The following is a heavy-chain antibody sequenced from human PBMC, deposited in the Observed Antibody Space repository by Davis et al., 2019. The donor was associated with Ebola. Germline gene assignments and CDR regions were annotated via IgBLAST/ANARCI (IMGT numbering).Heavy chain of an antibody. V-gene: IGHV5-51*01. CDR2: IYPGDSDT. J-gene: IGHJ4*02. Sequence: PGGSLRLSCKGSGYSFTSYWIGWVRQMPGKGLEWMGIIYPGDSDTRYSPSFQGQATISADKSISTAYLQWSSLKASDTAMYYCARRIAVAGTPDYWGQGTLVTVSS. CDR3: ARRIAVAGTPDY. CDR1: GYSFTSYW. D-gene: IGHD6-19*01.